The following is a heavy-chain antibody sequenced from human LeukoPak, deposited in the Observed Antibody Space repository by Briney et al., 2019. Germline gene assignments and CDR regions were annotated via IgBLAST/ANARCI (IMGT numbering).Heavy chain of an antibody. CDR2: INHSGST. CDR1: RFSISDYY. V-gene: IGHV4-34*01. CDR3: ARAGNDYGDYCWFDP. Sequence: GSLRLSCAASRFSISDYYMSWIRQPPGKGLEWIGEINHSGSTNYNPSLKSRVTISVDTSKNQFSLKLSSVTAADTAVYYCARAGNDYGDYCWFDPWGQGTLVTVSS. D-gene: IGHD4-17*01. J-gene: IGHJ5*02.